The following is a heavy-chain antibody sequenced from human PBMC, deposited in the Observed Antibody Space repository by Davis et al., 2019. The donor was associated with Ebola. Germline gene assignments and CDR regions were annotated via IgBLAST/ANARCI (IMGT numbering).Heavy chain of an antibody. Sequence: SETLSLTCAVYGGSFSGYYWSWIRQPPGKGLEWIGEINHSGSTNYNPSLKSRVTISVDTSKNQFSLKLSSVTAADTAVYYCARRQYELDYWGQGTLVTVSS. V-gene: IGHV4-34*01. CDR2: INHSGST. CDR1: GGSFSGYY. J-gene: IGHJ4*02. CDR3: ARRQYELDY. D-gene: IGHD4-11*01.